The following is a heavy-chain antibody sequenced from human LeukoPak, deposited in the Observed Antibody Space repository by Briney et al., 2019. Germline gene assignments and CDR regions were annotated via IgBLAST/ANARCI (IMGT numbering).Heavy chain of an antibody. CDR2: ISPSGGST. V-gene: IGHV1-46*01. CDR3: ATMSGSYSNYYYYMDV. CDR1: GYTFTSNY. J-gene: IGHJ6*03. D-gene: IGHD1-26*01. Sequence: ASVKVSCKAFGYTFTSNYMHWVRQAPGQGPEWMGVISPSGGSTTYAQKFQGRVTMTRDTSISTAYMELSSLRSEDTAVYYCATMSGSYSNYYYYMDVWGKGTTVTISS.